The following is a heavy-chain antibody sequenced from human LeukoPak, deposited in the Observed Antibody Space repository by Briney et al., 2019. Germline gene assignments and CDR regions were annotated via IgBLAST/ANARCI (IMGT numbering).Heavy chain of an antibody. V-gene: IGHV3-64*01. Sequence: GGSLRLSCAASGFTFSSYAMHWVRQAPGKGLEYVSAISSNGGSTYYANSVKGRFTISRDNSKNTLYLQMGSLRAEDVAVYYCARDHYYYGMDVWGQGTTVTVSS. CDR1: GFTFSSYA. J-gene: IGHJ6*02. CDR2: ISSNGGST. CDR3: ARDHYYYGMDV.